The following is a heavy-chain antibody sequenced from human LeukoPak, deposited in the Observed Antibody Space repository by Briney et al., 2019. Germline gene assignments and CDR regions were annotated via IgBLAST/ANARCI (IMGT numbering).Heavy chain of an antibody. Sequence: ASVKVSCKASGYTFTSYGISWVRQAPGEGLEWMGWIRAYNGNTKYAQKLQGRVTMTTDTSTSTGYMEMRSLRSDDTAVYYCARVTQPTATLLGPAAIWFDHWGQGTLVTVSS. CDR1: GYTFTSYG. CDR3: ARVTQPTATLLGPAAIWFDH. J-gene: IGHJ5*02. D-gene: IGHD2-2*01. CDR2: IRAYNGNT. V-gene: IGHV1-18*01.